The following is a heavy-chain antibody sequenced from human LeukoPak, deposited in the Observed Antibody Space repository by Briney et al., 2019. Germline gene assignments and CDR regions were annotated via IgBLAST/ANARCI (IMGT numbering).Heavy chain of an antibody. D-gene: IGHD6-19*01. V-gene: IGHV4-59*01. CDR2: IYRSGGT. J-gene: IGHJ4*02. CDR1: GGSMSGYY. CDR3: ARRYASGWSPTFDY. Sequence: SETLSLTCTVSGGSMSGYYWGWIRQPPGKGLECIGYIYRSGGTNYNPSVRSRVSISLDTSKNQFSLELRSVTAADTAVYFCARRYASGWSPTFDYWGQGILVTVST.